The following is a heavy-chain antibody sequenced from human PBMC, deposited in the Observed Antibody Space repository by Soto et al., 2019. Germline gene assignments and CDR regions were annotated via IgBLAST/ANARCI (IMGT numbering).Heavy chain of an antibody. Sequence: QVQLVESGGGVVQPGRSLRLSCVVSGFTFSSYGIHWVRQAPGKGLEWVAVISYDGSNKYYADSVKGRFTISRDNSKNTLYLQMNSLRAEDTAVYYCAKALGWELHHPFDYWGQGTLVTVSS. CDR1: GFTFSSYG. J-gene: IGHJ4*02. CDR2: ISYDGSNK. CDR3: AKALGWELHHPFDY. V-gene: IGHV3-30*18. D-gene: IGHD1-26*01.